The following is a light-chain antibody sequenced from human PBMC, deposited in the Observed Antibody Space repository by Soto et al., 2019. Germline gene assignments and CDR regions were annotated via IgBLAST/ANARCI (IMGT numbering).Light chain of an antibody. CDR1: QSVSSTY. V-gene: IGKV3-20*01. CDR2: GAS. J-gene: IGKJ3*01. CDR3: QQYGGHLFT. Sequence: EIVLTQSPGTLSLSPGERATLSCRASQSVSSTYLAWYQQKPGQAPRLLIYGASIRATGIPDRFSGSGSGTDFTLTISRMGPEDFAVYYCQQYGGHLFTFGPGTKVDIK.